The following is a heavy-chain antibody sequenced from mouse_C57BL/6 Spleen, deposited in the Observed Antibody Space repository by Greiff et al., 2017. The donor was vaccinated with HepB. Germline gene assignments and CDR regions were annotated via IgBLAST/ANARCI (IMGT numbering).Heavy chain of an antibody. CDR1: GYTFTEYT. CDR2: FYPGSGSI. V-gene: IGHV1-62-2*01. J-gene: IGHJ2*01. CDR3: ARHEGAYYYFDY. D-gene: IGHD2-10*01. Sequence: QVTLKESGAELVKPGASVKLSCKASGYTFTEYTIHWVKQRSGQGLEWIGWFYPGSGSIKYNEKFKDKATLTADKSSSTVYMELSRLTSEDSAVYFCARHEGAYYYFDYWGQGTTLTVSS.